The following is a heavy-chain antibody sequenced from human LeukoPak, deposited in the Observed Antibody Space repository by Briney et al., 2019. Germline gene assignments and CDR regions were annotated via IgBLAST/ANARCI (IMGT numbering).Heavy chain of an antibody. J-gene: IGHJ6*03. V-gene: IGHV3-43*01. CDR2: ISWDGGST. CDR1: GFTFDDYT. CDR3: AKQGGSGSLYYYYYMDV. Sequence: PGGSLRLSCAASGFTFDDYTMHWVRQAPGKGLEWVSLISWDGGSTYYADSVKGRFTISRDNSKNSLYLQMNSLRTEDTALYYCAKQGGSGSLYYYYYMDVWGKGTTVTISS. D-gene: IGHD3-10*01.